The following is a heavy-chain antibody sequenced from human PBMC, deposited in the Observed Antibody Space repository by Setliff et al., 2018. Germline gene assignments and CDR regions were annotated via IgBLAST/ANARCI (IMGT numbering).Heavy chain of an antibody. V-gene: IGHV4-59*08. CDR1: DGSISNAY. Sequence: SETLSLTCTVSDGSISNAYWGWIRQSPGKGLEWIGYIYDTGSTNSDPSLKSRVTMSVDTSKNQVSLKMTSVTAADTAVYYCARHGPTRTDSWFDSFDVWGQGTKVTVSS. CDR2: IYDTGST. D-gene: IGHD3-10*01. CDR3: ARHGPTRTDSWFDSFDV. J-gene: IGHJ3*01.